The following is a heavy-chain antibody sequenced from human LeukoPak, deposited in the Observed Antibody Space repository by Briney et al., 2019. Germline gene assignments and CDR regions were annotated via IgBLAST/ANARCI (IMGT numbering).Heavy chain of an antibody. Sequence: SGPTLVKPTQTLTLTCTFSGFSLDTSPVGVGWIRQAPGKALEWLALHYWNDDKRYSPSLRTRLTVTKDTSKNQVVLTITNIDPVDTGTYYCAHRLGNYGKPWDYWGPGTLVTVSS. D-gene: IGHD4-17*01. CDR1: GFSLDTSPVG. CDR2: HYWNDDK. CDR3: AHRLGNYGKPWDY. V-gene: IGHV2-5*01. J-gene: IGHJ4*02.